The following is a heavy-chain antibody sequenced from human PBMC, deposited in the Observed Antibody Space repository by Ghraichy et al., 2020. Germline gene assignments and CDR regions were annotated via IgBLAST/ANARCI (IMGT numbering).Heavy chain of an antibody. D-gene: IGHD2-15*01. J-gene: IGHJ4*02. CDR2: IWYDGGNE. CDR1: GLTLSSFG. CDR3: ARGRTYCNSGSCTGDYFDY. V-gene: IGHV3-33*01. Sequence: GESLNISCEPSGLTLSSFGLHWVRQAPGKGLEWVAVIWYDGGNEYYADSVKGRFTIARDKSRTTLYLQMNSLRAEDTAVYYCARGRTYCNSGSCTGDYFDYWGQGTLVTVSS.